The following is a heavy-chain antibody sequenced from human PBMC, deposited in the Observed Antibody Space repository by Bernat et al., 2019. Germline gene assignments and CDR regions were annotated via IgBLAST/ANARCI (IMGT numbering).Heavy chain of an antibody. Sequence: VQLVESGGGLVKPGGSLRLSCAASGFTFSSYSMNWVRQAPGKGLEWVAVISYDGSNKYYADSVKGRFTIPRDNSKNTLYLQMNSLRAEDTAVYYCAKELGYCSSTSCSRPGGFDYWGQGTLVTVSS. J-gene: IGHJ4*02. CDR1: GFTFSSYS. D-gene: IGHD2-2*01. CDR2: ISYDGSNK. V-gene: IGHV3-30*18. CDR3: AKELGYCSSTSCSRPGGFDY.